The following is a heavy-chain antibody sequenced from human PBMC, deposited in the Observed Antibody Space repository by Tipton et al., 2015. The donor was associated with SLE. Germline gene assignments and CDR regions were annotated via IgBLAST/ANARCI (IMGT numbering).Heavy chain of an antibody. Sequence: LRLSCAASGFTFSSYAMSWVRQAPGKGLEWVGSIYYTGSTYYNPSLKSRVTISLYTSANQFSLSLSSVTAADTAVYYCAREVAAGGTTTFDSWGQGTLVTVSS. J-gene: IGHJ4*02. CDR1: GFTFSSYA. CDR2: IYYTGST. V-gene: IGHV4-38-2*02. D-gene: IGHD1-14*01. CDR3: AREVAAGGTTTFDS.